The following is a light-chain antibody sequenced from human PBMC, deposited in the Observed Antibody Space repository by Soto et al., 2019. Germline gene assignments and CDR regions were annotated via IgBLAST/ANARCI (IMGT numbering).Light chain of an antibody. CDR2: VAS. CDR3: QQSYTSPWT. CDR1: QSISTY. Sequence: DIQMTQSPSSLSASVGDRVTISCRTSQSISTYLNWYQQKPGKAPKLLINVASSLRSGVPSRFSGSGSGTDFTLTISSLQPDDFATYYCQQSYTSPWTFGQGTKVEIK. J-gene: IGKJ1*01. V-gene: IGKV1-39*01.